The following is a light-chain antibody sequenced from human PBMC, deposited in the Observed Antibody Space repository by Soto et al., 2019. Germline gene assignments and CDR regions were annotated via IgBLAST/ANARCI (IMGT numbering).Light chain of an antibody. J-gene: IGLJ2*01. CDR2: EVT. V-gene: IGLV2-8*01. CDR1: SSDVGTYDY. Sequence: QSALTQPPSAAGSPGPAVTISCTGTSSDVGTYDYVSWYEQHPGKAPKLMIYEVTKRPSEVPDRFSGSKSGNTASLTVSGLQSEDEAAYDCSSYAGNNNFVLFGGGTKVTVL. CDR3: SSYAGNNNFVL.